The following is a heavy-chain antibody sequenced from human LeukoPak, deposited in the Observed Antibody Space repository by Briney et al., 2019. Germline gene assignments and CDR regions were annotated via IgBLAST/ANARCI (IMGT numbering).Heavy chain of an antibody. Sequence: GGSLRLSCAASGFTVSSNYMSWVRQAPGKGLEWVSVIYSGGSTYYADSVKGRSTISRDNSKNTLYLQMNSLRAEDTAVYYCAREVSSGWPYYYYYGMDVWGQGTTVTVSS. CDR3: AREVSSGWPYYYYYGMDV. CDR2: IYSGGST. D-gene: IGHD6-19*01. J-gene: IGHJ6*02. V-gene: IGHV3-53*01. CDR1: GFTVSSNY.